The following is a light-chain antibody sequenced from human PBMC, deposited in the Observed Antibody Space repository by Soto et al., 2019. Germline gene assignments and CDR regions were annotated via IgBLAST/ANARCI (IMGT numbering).Light chain of an antibody. CDR1: QNNSVF. CDR3: QQTYSTPQT. CDR2: TTS. V-gene: IGKV1-39*01. J-gene: IGKJ1*01. Sequence: DSQMTQSPSSLSASVGDRVTITCRASQNNSVFLHWYQQKPRKAPKLLIYTTSTLQSGVPSRFSGSGSGTDFTLTITSLQREDFATYYCQQTYSTPQTFGQGTKVEIK.